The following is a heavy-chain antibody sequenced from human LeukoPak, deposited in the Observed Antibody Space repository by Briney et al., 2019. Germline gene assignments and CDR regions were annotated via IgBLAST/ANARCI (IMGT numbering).Heavy chain of an antibody. CDR1: GGSISSGGYY. CDR2: IYYSGST. CDR3: ARGGSEMEYAFDI. J-gene: IGHJ3*02. V-gene: IGHV4-31*03. Sequence: PSETLSLTCTVSGGSISSGGYYWSWIRQHPGKGLEWIGYIYYSGSTYYNPSLKSRVTISVDTSKNQFSLKLSSVTAADTAVYYCARGGSEMEYAFDIWGQGTMVTVSS. D-gene: IGHD5-24*01.